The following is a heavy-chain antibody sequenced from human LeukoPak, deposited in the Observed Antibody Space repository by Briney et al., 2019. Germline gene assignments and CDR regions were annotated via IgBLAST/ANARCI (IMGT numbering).Heavy chain of an antibody. CDR2: ITPIFGTA. D-gene: IGHD4-23*01. J-gene: IGHJ4*02. Sequence: SVKVSCKASGGTFRSNAISWVRQAPGQGLEWMGVITPIFGTANYAQKFQGRVTITAVESMSTAHMELSSLRSEDTAVYYCARGWLAETTVVTPYNYWGQGTLVTVSS. CDR1: GGTFRSNA. V-gene: IGHV1-69*13. CDR3: ARGWLAETTVVTPYNY.